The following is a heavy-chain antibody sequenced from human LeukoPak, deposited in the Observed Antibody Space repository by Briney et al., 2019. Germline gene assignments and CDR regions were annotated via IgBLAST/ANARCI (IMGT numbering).Heavy chain of an antibody. J-gene: IGHJ4*02. CDR3: ARALWFGELLTYYFDY. CDR2: IKQDGSEK. Sequence: GGSLRLSCAASGFIFTNYFMSWVRQAPGKGLEWVANIKQDGSEKYYVDSVKGRFTISRDNAKNSLYLQMNSLRAEDTAVYYCARALWFGELLTYYFDYWGQGTLVTVSS. CDR1: GFIFTNYF. V-gene: IGHV3-7*01. D-gene: IGHD3-10*01.